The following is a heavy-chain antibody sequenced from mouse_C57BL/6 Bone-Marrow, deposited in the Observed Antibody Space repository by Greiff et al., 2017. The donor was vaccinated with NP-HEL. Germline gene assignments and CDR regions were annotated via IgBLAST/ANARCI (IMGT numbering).Heavy chain of an antibody. CDR2: IYPRSGNT. CDR1: GYTFTSYG. Sequence: VQLVESGAELARPGASVKLSCKASGYTFTSYGISWVKQRTGQGLEWIGEIYPRSGNTYYNEKFKGKATLTADKSSSTAYMELRSLTSEDSAVYFCARRGLYYGNYDYFDYWGQGTTLTVSS. J-gene: IGHJ2*01. CDR3: ARRGLYYGNYDYFDY. D-gene: IGHD2-1*01. V-gene: IGHV1-81*01.